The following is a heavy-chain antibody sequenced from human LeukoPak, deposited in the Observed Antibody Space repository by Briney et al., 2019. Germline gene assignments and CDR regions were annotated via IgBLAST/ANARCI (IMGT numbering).Heavy chain of an antibody. V-gene: IGHV3-9*01. CDR2: ISWNSGSI. CDR1: GFSFDDYA. CDR3: AKDKVGATTRIGYFDY. Sequence: PGGSLRLSCAASGFSFDDYAMHWVRQAPGKGLEWVSGISWNSGSIGYADSVKGRFTISRDNAKNSLYLQMNSLRTEDTALYYCAKDKVGATTRIGYFDYWGQGTLVTVSS. D-gene: IGHD1-26*01. J-gene: IGHJ4*02.